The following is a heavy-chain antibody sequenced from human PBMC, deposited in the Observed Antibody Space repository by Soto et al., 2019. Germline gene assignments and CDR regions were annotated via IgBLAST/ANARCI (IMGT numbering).Heavy chain of an antibody. CDR1: GYTFTSYG. CDR3: AKGYSSSWRSWNYYYGMDV. J-gene: IGHJ6*02. CDR2: MNPNSGNT. Sequence: ASVKVSCKASGYTFTSYGINWVRQATGQGLEWMGWMNPNSGNTGYAQKFQGRVTMTRNTSISTAYMELSSLRSEDTAVYYCAKGYSSSWRSWNYYYGMDVWGQGTTVTVSS. V-gene: IGHV1-8*01. D-gene: IGHD6-13*01.